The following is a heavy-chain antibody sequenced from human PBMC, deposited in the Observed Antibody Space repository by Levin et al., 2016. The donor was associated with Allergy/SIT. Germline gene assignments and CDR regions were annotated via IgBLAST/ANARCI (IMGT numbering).Heavy chain of an antibody. V-gene: IGHV3-30*18. CDR2: ISYDGSNK. CDR3: AKGAQVLRFLEWLLYIDAFDI. Sequence: VRQAPGKGLEWVAVISYDGSNKYYADSVKGRFTISRDNSKNTLYLQMNSLRAEDTAVYYCAKGAQVLRFLEWLLYIDAFDIWGQGTMVTVSS. J-gene: IGHJ3*02. D-gene: IGHD3-3*01.